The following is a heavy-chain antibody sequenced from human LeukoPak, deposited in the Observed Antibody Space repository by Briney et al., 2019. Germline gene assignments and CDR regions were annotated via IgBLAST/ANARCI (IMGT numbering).Heavy chain of an antibody. CDR2: IYYTGST. D-gene: IGHD3-22*01. V-gene: IGHV4-31*03. Sequence: SETLSLTCTVSGGSIRGGDYYWNWIRQLPGKGLEWIGYIYYTGSTFYRPSLKVRVTMSVDTSKNQFSLRLSSVTAADTAVYYCAGGLRYLDSTGYYEPYFDYWGQGALVTVSS. CDR3: AGGLRYLDSTGYYEPYFDY. CDR1: GGSIRGGDYY. J-gene: IGHJ4*02.